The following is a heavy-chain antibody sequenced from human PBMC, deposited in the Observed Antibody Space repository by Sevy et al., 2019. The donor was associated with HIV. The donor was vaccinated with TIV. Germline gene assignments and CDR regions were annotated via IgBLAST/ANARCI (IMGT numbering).Heavy chain of an antibody. CDR3: ASSASGELSFDY. CDR1: GFTFSSYS. CDR2: ISSSSSYI. Sequence: GGSLRLSCAASGFTFSSYSMNWVRQAPGKGLEWVSSISSSSSYIYYADSVKGRFTISRDNAKNSLYLQMNSLRAEDTAVYYCASSASGELSFDYWGQGTLVTVSS. J-gene: IGHJ4*02. V-gene: IGHV3-21*01. D-gene: IGHD3-10*01.